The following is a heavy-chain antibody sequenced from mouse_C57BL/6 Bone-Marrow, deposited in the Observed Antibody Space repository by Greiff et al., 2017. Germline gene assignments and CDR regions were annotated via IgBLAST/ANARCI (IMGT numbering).Heavy chain of an antibody. J-gene: IGHJ1*03. CDR2: ISSGGDYI. CDR1: GFTFSSYA. V-gene: IGHV5-9-1*02. CDR3: TKATRYFDV. Sequence: EVQVVESGAGLVKPGGSLKLSCAASGFTFSSYAMSWVRQTPEKRLEWVAYISSGGDYIYYADTVKGRFTISRDNARNTLYLQMSSLKSEDTAMYYCTKATRYFDVWGTGTTVTVSS. D-gene: IGHD6-1*01.